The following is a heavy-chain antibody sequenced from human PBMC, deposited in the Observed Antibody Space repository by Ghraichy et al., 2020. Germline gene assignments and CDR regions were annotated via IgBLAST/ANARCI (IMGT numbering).Heavy chain of an antibody. J-gene: IGHJ4*02. Sequence: GGSLRLSCTASAGFGFRSYGMHWVRQAPGKGLEWVAFIQYDGSSNFNTSAVKGRFTISRDNSQNTVFLEMKGLRTDDTAMYYCVSDGGYPNWGPGTLVTVSS. CDR1: AGFGFRSYG. CDR2: IQYDGSSN. D-gene: IGHD5-12*01. CDR3: VSDGGYPN. V-gene: IGHV3-30*02.